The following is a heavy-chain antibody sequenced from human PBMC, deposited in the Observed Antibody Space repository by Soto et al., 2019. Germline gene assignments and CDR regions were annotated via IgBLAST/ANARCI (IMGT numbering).Heavy chain of an antibody. V-gene: IGHV4-30-4*01. D-gene: IGHD2-2*01. Sequence: SETLSLTCSVSGGSIISGDYYFICIRQPPWNGLEWIGYMFYTGTTYYNPSLKSRVAISVDTSKNQFSLKLRSVTAADTAVYHCARVVRFCSSPSCRGRNWFDPWGQGTLVTVSS. CDR1: GGSIISGDYY. CDR2: MFYTGTT. CDR3: ARVVRFCSSPSCRGRNWFDP. J-gene: IGHJ5*02.